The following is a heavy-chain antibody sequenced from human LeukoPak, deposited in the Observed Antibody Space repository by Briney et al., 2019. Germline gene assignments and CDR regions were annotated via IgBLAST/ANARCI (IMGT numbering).Heavy chain of an antibody. J-gene: IGHJ5*02. Sequence: TSETLSLTCTVSGGSISNYYWTWIRQPPGKGLEWIGFISYSGNTNYNPSLKSRVTISLDTSKNQFSLKLSSVTAADTAVYSCARGSVRGEFDPWGQGTLVTVSS. D-gene: IGHD3-10*01. CDR2: ISYSGNT. V-gene: IGHV4-59*01. CDR1: GGSISNYY. CDR3: ARGSVRGEFDP.